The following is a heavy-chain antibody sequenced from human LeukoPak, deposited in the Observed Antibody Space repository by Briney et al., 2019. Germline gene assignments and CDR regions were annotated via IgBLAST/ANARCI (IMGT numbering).Heavy chain of an antibody. CDR1: GFTFSSYA. CDR3: AREVASTGGGFGP. D-gene: IGHD2-15*01. Sequence: GGSLGLSCAASGFTFSSYAIHCVRQAPGKGLEWVAVISYDGSHKNYADSVKGRFTISRDNSRNTLYLQMNSLKAEDTAVYYCAREVASTGGGFGPWGQGTLVTVSS. V-gene: IGHV3-30*04. J-gene: IGHJ5*02. CDR2: ISYDGSHK.